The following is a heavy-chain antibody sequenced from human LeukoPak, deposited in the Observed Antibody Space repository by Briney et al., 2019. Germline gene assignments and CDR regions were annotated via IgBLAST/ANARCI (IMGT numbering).Heavy chain of an antibody. CDR1: GYTFTNYA. CDR2: LNTNTGSP. J-gene: IGHJ3*02. CDR3: ARSDIVVVPATIGRNAFDI. Sequence: PRASVKVSCKASGYTFTNYAMNWVRQAPGLGLEWMGWLNTNTGSPTYAQGFTGRFVFSLDTSVSTAYLQISSLKAEDTAVYYCARSDIVVVPATIGRNAFDIWGQGTMVTVSS. V-gene: IGHV7-4-1*02. D-gene: IGHD2-2*01.